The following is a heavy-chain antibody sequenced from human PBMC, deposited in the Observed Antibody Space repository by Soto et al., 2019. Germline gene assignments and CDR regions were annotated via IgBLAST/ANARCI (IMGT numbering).Heavy chain of an antibody. J-gene: IGHJ6*02. CDR2: ITSSSTYI. Sequence: EVQLVESGGGLVKPGGSLRLSCAASAFSFNSYTMNWVRQAPGKGLEWVSSITSSSTYIWYADSVRGRFTISRDNAKKSLFLQMDSLSVEDTAVYFWARETIGVTGTASYGMDVWGQGTAVTVSS. CDR1: AFSFNSYT. CDR3: ARETIGVTGTASYGMDV. V-gene: IGHV3-21*01. D-gene: IGHD6-19*01.